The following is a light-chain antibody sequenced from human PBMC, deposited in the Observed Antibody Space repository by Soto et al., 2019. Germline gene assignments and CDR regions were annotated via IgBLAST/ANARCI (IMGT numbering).Light chain of an antibody. CDR3: QQHSNWIT. CDR1: QSVSSS. J-gene: IGKJ5*01. V-gene: IGKV3-15*01. Sequence: EIVLTQSPGTLSLSPVERATLSCWASQSVSSSLAWYQQKPGQAPRLLIYGASTRATGIPARFSGSGSGTEFTLTISSLQFEDSAVYHCQQHSNWITFGQGTRLEIK. CDR2: GAS.